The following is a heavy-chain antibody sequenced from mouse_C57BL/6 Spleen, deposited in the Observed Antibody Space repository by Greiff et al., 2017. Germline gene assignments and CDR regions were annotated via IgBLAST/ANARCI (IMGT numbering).Heavy chain of an antibody. CDR2: IYPRDGST. V-gene: IGHV1-78*01. CDR3: ARDYYEYDDGLYFDY. J-gene: IGHJ2*01. D-gene: IGHD2-4*01. Sequence: QVQLQQSDAELVKPGASVKISCKVSGYTFTDHTIHWMKQRPEQGLEWIGYIYPRDGSTKYNEKFKGKATLTADKSSSTAYMQLNSLTSEDSAVYFCARDYYEYDDGLYFDYWGQGTTLTVSS. CDR1: GYTFTDHT.